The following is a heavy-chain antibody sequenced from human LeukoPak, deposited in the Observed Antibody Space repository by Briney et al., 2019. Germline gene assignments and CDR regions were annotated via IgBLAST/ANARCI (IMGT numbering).Heavy chain of an antibody. D-gene: IGHD4-17*01. CDR2: INPISGGT. CDR1: GNTFSAYY. CDR3: ARQLTVTTGDPYIY. Sequence: ASVKVSCKASGNTFSAYYMHWVRQAPGQGLEWMGWINPISGGTNYAPKFQGRVTMTRDTSISTAYMELNRLRSDDTAVYYCARQLTVTTGDPYIYWGQGTLVTVSS. J-gene: IGHJ4*02. V-gene: IGHV1-2*02.